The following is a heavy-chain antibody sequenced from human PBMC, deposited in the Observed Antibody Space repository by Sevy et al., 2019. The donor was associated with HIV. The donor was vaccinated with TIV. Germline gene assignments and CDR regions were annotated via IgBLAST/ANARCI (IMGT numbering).Heavy chain of an antibody. CDR1: GGTFSSYA. Sequence: ASVKVSCKASGGTFSSYAISWERQAPGRGLEWMGGIIPIFGTANYAQKFQGRVTITADESTSTAYMELSSLRSEDTAVYYCARPYCSGGSCYSIYYYGMDVWGQGTTVTVSS. D-gene: IGHD2-15*01. V-gene: IGHV1-69*13. J-gene: IGHJ6*02. CDR3: ARPYCSGGSCYSIYYYGMDV. CDR2: IIPIFGTA.